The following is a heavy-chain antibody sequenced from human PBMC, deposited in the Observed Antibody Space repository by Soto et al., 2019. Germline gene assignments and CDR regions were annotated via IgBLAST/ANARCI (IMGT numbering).Heavy chain of an antibody. Sequence: QVQLVESGGGVVQPGRSLRLSCAASGFTFSSYGMHWVRQAPGKGLAWVAVIWYHGSNKYYADSVKGRFTISRDNSKNTLYLQMNSLRAEDTAVYYCARDRDPGQWLTTNYFDYRGQGTLVTVSS. J-gene: IGHJ4*02. V-gene: IGHV3-33*01. CDR1: GFTFSSYG. CDR3: ARDRDPGQWLTTNYFDY. D-gene: IGHD6-19*01. CDR2: IWYHGSNK.